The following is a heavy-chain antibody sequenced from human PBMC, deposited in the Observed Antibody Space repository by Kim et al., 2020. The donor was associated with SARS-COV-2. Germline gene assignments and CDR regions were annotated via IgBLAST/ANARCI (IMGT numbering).Heavy chain of an antibody. D-gene: IGHD6-13*01. J-gene: IGHJ6*02. CDR1: GYTFTSYA. Sequence: ASVKVSCKASGYTFTSYAMNWVRQAPGQGLEWMGWINTNTGNPTYAQGFTGRFVFSLDTSVSTAYLQISSLKAEDTAVYYCARDPLDSSSWRYAYYYYGMDVWGQGTTVTVSS. CDR2: INTNTGNP. CDR3: ARDPLDSSSWRYAYYYYGMDV. V-gene: IGHV7-4-1*02.